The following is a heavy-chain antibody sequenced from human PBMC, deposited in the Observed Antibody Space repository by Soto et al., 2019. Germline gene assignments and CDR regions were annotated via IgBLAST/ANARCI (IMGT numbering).Heavy chain of an antibody. V-gene: IGHV3-30*18. CDR3: AKPRGGSGWYLYYFDY. CDR1: GFTFSSYG. D-gene: IGHD6-19*01. J-gene: IGHJ4*02. CDR2: ISYDGSNK. Sequence: QVQLVESGGGVVQPGRSLRLSCAASGFTFSSYGMHWVRQAPGKGLERVAVISYDGSNKYYADSVKGRFTISRHNSKNTLYLQMNRLRADDTAVYYCAKPRGGSGWYLYYFDYWGQGTLVTVSS.